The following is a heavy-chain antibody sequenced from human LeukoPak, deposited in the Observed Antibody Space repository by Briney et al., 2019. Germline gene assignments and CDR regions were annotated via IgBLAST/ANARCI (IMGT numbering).Heavy chain of an antibody. CDR3: ARETTVTTGGFDP. J-gene: IGHJ5*02. V-gene: IGHV4-59*01. Sequence: SETLSLTCAVYGGSFSGYYWSWIRQPPGKGLEWIGYIYYSGSTNYNPSLKSRVTISVDTPKNQFSLKLSSVTAADTAVYYCARETTVTTGGFDPWGQGTLVTVSS. CDR1: GGSFSGYY. CDR2: IYYSGST. D-gene: IGHD4-17*01.